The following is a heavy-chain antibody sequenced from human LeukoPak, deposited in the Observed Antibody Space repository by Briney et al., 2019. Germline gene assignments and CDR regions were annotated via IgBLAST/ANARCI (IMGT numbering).Heavy chain of an antibody. Sequence: GGSLRLSCAASGFTVSSNYMSWVRQAPGKGLEWVSAIYSGGSTYYADSVKGRFTISRDNSKNTLYLQMNSLRAEDTAVYYCARDQSLVGGYYTEDAFDIWGQGTMVTVSS. J-gene: IGHJ3*02. CDR2: IYSGGST. D-gene: IGHD3-3*01. V-gene: IGHV3-53*01. CDR3: ARDQSLVGGYYTEDAFDI. CDR1: GFTVSSNY.